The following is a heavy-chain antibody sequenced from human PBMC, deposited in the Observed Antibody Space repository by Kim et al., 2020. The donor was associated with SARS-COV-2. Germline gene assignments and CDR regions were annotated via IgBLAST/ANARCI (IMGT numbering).Heavy chain of an antibody. CDR3: AKYRPDSSSWYAYYYGMDV. D-gene: IGHD6-13*01. CDR1: GFTFSSYA. J-gene: IGHJ6*02. V-gene: IGHV3-23*01. CDR2: ISGSGGST. Sequence: GGSLRLSCAASGFTFSSYAMSWVRQAPGKGLEWVSAISGSGGSTYYADSVKGRFTISRDNSKNTLYLQMNSLRAEDTAVYYCAKYRPDSSSWYAYYYGMDVWGQGTTVTVSS.